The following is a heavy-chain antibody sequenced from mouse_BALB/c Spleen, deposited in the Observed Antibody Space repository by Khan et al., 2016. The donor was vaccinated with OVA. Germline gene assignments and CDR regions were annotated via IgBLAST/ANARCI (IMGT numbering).Heavy chain of an antibody. CDR3: ASELGRYYAMDY. V-gene: IGHV3-2*02. D-gene: IGHD4-1*01. CDR2: ISYSGST. CDR1: GYSITSDYA. J-gene: IGHJ4*01. Sequence: EVQLQESGPGLVKPSQSLSLTCTVTGYSITSDYAWNWIRQFPGNKLEWMGYISYSGSTTYNPSLKSRISFTRDTSKNQFFPQLNSVTTEDTATYYCASELGRYYAMDYWGQGTSVTVSS.